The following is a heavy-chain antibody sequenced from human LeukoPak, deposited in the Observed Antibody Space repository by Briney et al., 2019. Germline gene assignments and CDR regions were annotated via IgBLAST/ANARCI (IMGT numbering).Heavy chain of an antibody. D-gene: IGHD2-15*01. CDR2: ISGSGGDK. Sequence: GGSLRLSCAASGFTFSNYVMSWVRQAPGKGLERVSGISGSGGDKNHADSVRGRFTISRDNFKNMLSLQMNSLRAEDTAIYYCAKSSHCSGVTCYSEFDYWGQGTLVTVSS. J-gene: IGHJ4*02. CDR1: GFTFSNYV. CDR3: AKSSHCSGVTCYSEFDY. V-gene: IGHV3-23*01.